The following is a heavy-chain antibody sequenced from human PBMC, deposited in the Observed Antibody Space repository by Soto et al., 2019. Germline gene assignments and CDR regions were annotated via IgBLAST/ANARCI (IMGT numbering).Heavy chain of an antibody. CDR2: ISSSSSYI. J-gene: IGHJ3*02. CDR1: GFTFSSNS. Sequence: GGSLRLSFAASGFTFSSNSMNWVRQAPGKGLEWVSSISSSSSYIYYADSVKGRFTISRDNAKNSLYLQMNSLRAEDTAVYYCARPASSGYAHDAFDIWGQGTMVTV. CDR3: ARPASSGYAHDAFDI. D-gene: IGHD3-22*01. V-gene: IGHV3-21*01.